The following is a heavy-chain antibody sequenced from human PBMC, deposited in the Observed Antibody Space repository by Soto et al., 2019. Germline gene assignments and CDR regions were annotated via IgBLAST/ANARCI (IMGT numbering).Heavy chain of an antibody. CDR3: ARDRSLKGIAAAGTRYYDYGMDV. D-gene: IGHD6-13*01. V-gene: IGHV4-31*03. J-gene: IGHJ6*02. Sequence: QVQLQESGPGLVKPSQTLSLTCTVSGGSISSGGYYWSWIRQHPGKGLEWIGYIYYSGSTYYNPSLKSRVTISVDTAKNQVSLKLSSVTAAGTAVYYCARDRSLKGIAAAGTRYYDYGMDVWCQGTTVTVSS. CDR2: IYYSGST. CDR1: GGSISSGGYY.